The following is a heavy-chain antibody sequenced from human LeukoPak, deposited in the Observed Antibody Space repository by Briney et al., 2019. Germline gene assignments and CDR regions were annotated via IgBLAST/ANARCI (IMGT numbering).Heavy chain of an antibody. D-gene: IGHD6-19*01. V-gene: IGHV3-23*01. J-gene: IGHJ4*02. CDR2: ISGSGGST. CDR3: AKNCVGGSLLIAVADYYSDY. Sequence: TGGSLRLSCAASGFTFSSYAMSWVRQAPGKGLEWVSGISGSGGSTYYADSVKGRFTISRDNSKNTLYLQMNSLRAEDTAVYFCAKNCVGGSLLIAVADYYSDYWGQGTLVTVSS. CDR1: GFTFSSYA.